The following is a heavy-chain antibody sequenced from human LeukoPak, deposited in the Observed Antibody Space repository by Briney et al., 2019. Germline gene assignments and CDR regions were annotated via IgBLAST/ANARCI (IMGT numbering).Heavy chain of an antibody. Sequence: QPGGSLRLSCAASGFTFSSYAMSWVRQAPGKGLEWVSAISGSGGSTCYADSVKGRFTISRDNSKNTLYLQMNSLRAEDTAVYYCAKDPTIFGVVIQEGVHYWGQGTLVTVSS. D-gene: IGHD3-3*01. CDR2: ISGSGGST. CDR3: AKDPTIFGVVIQEGVHY. V-gene: IGHV3-23*01. J-gene: IGHJ4*02. CDR1: GFTFSSYA.